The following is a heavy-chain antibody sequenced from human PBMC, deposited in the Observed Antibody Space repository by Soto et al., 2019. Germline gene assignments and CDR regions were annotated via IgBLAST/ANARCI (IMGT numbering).Heavy chain of an antibody. CDR3: TIRSSIYSWNFNYYYYGMDV. Sequence: GGSLRLSCTASGFTFGDYAMSWVRQAPGKGLEWVGFIRSKAYGGTTEYAASVKGRFTISRDDSKSIAYLQMNSLKTEDTAVYYCTIRSSIYSWNFNYYYYGMDVWGQGTTVTVSS. J-gene: IGHJ6*02. CDR1: GFTFGDYA. CDR2: IRSKAYGGTT. D-gene: IGHD1-7*01. V-gene: IGHV3-49*04.